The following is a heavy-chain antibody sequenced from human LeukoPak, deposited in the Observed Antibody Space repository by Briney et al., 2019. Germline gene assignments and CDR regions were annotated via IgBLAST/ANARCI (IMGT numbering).Heavy chain of an antibody. Sequence: GGSLRLSCAASGFTFSDYYMSWIRQAPGKGLEWVSYISSSGSTIYYADSVKGRFTISRDNAKNSLYLQMNSLRAEDTAVYYCASNKYYDRSGYYYGPDNGGKETLVTFSP. CDR1: GFTFSDYY. CDR3: ASNKYYDRSGYYYGPDN. V-gene: IGHV3-11*04. CDR2: ISSSGSTI. J-gene: IGHJ4*02. D-gene: IGHD3-22*01.